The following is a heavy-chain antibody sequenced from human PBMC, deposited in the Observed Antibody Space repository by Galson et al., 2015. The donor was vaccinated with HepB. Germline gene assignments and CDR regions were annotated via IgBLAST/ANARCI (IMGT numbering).Heavy chain of an antibody. CDR1: GGSISSYY. Sequence: QVQLQESGPGLVKPSETLSLTCTVSGGSISSYYWSWIRQPPGKGLEWIGYIYYSGSTNYNPSLKSRVTMSIDTSKNQFSLKLSSVTVADTAVYYCARVVDPRYNWFDPWGQGTLVTVSS. J-gene: IGHJ5*02. CDR3: ARVVDPRYNWFDP. CDR2: IYYSGST. D-gene: IGHD3/OR15-3a*01. V-gene: IGHV4-59*12.